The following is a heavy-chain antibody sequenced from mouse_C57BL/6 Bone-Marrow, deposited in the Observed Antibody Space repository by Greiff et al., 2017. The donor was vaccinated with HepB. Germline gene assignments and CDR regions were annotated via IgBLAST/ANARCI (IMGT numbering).Heavy chain of an antibody. V-gene: IGHV1-19*01. J-gene: IGHJ4*01. CDR3: ASYDYGYYYAMDY. CDR1: GYTFTDYY. CDR2: INPYNGGT. Sequence: EVQLQQSGPVLVKPGASVKMSCKASGYTFTDYYMNWVKQSHGKSLEWIGVINPYNGGTSYNQKFKGKATLTVDKSSSTAYMELNSLTSEDSAVYYCASYDYGYYYAMDYWGQGTSVTVSS. D-gene: IGHD2-4*01.